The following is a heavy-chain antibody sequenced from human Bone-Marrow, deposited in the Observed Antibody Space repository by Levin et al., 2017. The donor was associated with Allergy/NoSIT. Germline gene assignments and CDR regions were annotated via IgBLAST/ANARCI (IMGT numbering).Heavy chain of an antibody. CDR1: GASVSSPGYY. CDR2: IYHDGST. J-gene: IGHJ4*02. V-gene: IGHV4-31*03. D-gene: IGHD4-17*01. Sequence: SETLSLTCTVSGASVSSPGYYWNWIRQHPGKGLEWIGYIYHDGSTYYNPSLKSRIAMSVDTSRNQFSLKLNSATAADTAVYYCATFRGDSYFDYWGQGSLVTVSS. CDR3: ATFRGDSYFDY.